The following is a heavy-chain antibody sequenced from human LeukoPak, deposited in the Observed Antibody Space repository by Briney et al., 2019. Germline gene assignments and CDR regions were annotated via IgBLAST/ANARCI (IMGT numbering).Heavy chain of an antibody. V-gene: IGHV3-21*01. D-gene: IGHD6-19*01. J-gene: IGHJ1*01. CDR2: ISSSSSYI. CDR1: GFTFSSYS. Sequence: GGSLRLSCAASGFTFSSYSRNWVRQAPGMGLEWVSSISSSSSYIYYADSVKGRFTISRDNAKNSLYLQMNRLRAEDTAVYYCARDRRSSGWYMDFQHWGQGTPVTVSS. CDR3: ARDRRSSGWYMDFQH.